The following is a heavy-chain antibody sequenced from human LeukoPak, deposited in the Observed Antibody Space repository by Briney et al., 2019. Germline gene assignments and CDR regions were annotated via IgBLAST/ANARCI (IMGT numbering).Heavy chain of an antibody. CDR1: GGSISSYY. D-gene: IGHD3-16*01. J-gene: IGHJ5*02. CDR3: ARGGGGMRIYGKNWFDP. Sequence: PSETLSLTCTVSGGSISSYYWSWIRQPAGKGLEWIGRIYTSGSTTYNPSLKSRVTISVDTSKNQFSLKLSSVTAADTAVYYCARGGGGMRIYGKNWFDPWGQGTLVTVSS. V-gene: IGHV4-4*07. CDR2: IYTSGST.